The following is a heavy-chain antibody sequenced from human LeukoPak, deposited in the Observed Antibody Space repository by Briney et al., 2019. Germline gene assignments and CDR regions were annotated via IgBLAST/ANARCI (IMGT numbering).Heavy chain of an antibody. D-gene: IGHD2-15*01. CDR2: INTNTGNP. J-gene: IGHJ4*02. V-gene: IGHV7-4-1*02. Sequence: ASVKVSCKASGYTFTSYAMNWVRQAPGQGHEWMGWINTNTGNPTYAQGFTGRFVFSLDTSVSTAYLQISSLKAEDTAVYYCARECSGGSCYYYFDYWGQGTLVTVSS. CDR3: ARECSGGSCYYYFDY. CDR1: GYTFTSYA.